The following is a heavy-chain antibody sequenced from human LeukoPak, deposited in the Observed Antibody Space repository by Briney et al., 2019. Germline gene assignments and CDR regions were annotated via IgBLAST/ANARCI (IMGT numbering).Heavy chain of an antibody. CDR2: IRYDGSNK. V-gene: IGHV3-30*02. CDR1: GFTFISYG. CDR3: AKDLWHRRDGYTLLFDY. Sequence: PGGSLRLPCAASGFTFISYGMHWVRQTPGKGLEWVAFIRYDGSNKYYTDSVKGRFTISRDSSKNTLYLQMNSLRAEDTAVYYCAKDLWHRRDGYTLLFDYWGQGTLVTVSS. J-gene: IGHJ4*02. D-gene: IGHD5-24*01.